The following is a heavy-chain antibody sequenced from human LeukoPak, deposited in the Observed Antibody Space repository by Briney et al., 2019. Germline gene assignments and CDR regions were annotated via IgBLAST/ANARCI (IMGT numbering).Heavy chain of an antibody. J-gene: IGHJ4*01. Sequence: PGGSLRLSCAASGFTFSYYEMNWVRQAPGKGLEWVSSIAGSSGYISYADSVKGRFTISRDNAKKSLYLQMTSLTAEDTAVYYCARDRGAYCGGDCYLGFDYWGRGTLVTVSS. CDR1: GFTFSYYE. D-gene: IGHD2-21*02. CDR2: IAGSSGYI. CDR3: ARDRGAYCGGDCYLGFDY. V-gene: IGHV3-21*01.